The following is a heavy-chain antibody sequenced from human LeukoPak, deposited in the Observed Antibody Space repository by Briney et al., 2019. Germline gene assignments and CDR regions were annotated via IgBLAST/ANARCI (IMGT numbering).Heavy chain of an antibody. J-gene: IGHJ4*02. D-gene: IGHD6-13*01. Sequence: SVKVSCKASGGTFSSYAISWVRQAPGQGLEWMGGIIPIFGTADYAQKFQGRVTITADESTSTAYMELSSLRSEDTAVYYCAIRIAAAGIDYWGQGTLVTVSS. V-gene: IGHV1-69*13. CDR2: IIPIFGTA. CDR1: GGTFSSYA. CDR3: AIRIAAAGIDY.